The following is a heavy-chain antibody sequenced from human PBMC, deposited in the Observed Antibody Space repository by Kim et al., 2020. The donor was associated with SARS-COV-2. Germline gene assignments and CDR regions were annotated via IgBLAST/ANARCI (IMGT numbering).Heavy chain of an antibody. V-gene: IGHV1-3*01. Sequence: FQGRVTITRDTSASTAYMELSSLRSEDTAVYYCARDPSSRYFDWLSSPPDYWGQGTLVTVSS. J-gene: IGHJ4*02. CDR3: ARDPSSRYFDWLSSPPDY. D-gene: IGHD3-9*01.